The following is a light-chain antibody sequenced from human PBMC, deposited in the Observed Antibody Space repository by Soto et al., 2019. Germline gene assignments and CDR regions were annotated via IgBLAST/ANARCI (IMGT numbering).Light chain of an antibody. CDR1: QSISNY. Sequence: DIQMTQSPSSLSASVGDRVTITCRASQSISNYLNWYQQKPGNAPKLLIYAASSMQSGVPSRFSGSGSETDFPLTSRSLQTDDAANYYYQHGFSPLLTFGQGTKVEV. CDR3: QHGFSPLLT. J-gene: IGKJ1*01. V-gene: IGKV1-39*01. CDR2: AAS.